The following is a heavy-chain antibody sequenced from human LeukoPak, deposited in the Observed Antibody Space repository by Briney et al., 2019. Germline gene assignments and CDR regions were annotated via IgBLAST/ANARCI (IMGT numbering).Heavy chain of an antibody. D-gene: IGHD4-23*01. Sequence: SVKVSCKASGYTFTTYGISWVRQAPGQGLEWMGGIIPIFGTANYAQKFQGRVTITTDESTSTAYMELSSLRSEDTAVYYCARERYVGNLKYFDYWGQGTLVAVSS. V-gene: IGHV1-69*05. CDR1: GYTFTTYG. J-gene: IGHJ4*02. CDR3: ARERYVGNLKYFDY. CDR2: IIPIFGTA.